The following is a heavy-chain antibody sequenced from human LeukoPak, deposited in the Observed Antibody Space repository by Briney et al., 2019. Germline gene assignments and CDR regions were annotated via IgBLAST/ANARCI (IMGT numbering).Heavy chain of an antibody. D-gene: IGHD6-6*01. Sequence: PAASVKVSCKASGFTFPSSGVRWVRQARGQRLEWIGWIVVGSGNTNYAQKFQERVTITRDMSTSTAYMELSSLRSEDTAVYYCAAVGWEYSSSPLPMDVWGQGTTVTVSS. CDR3: AAVGWEYSSSPLPMDV. CDR1: GFTFPSSG. V-gene: IGHV1-58*01. J-gene: IGHJ6*02. CDR2: IVVGSGNT.